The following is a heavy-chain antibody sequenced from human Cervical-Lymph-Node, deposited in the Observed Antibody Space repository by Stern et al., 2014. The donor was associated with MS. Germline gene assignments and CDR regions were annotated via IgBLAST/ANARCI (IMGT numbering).Heavy chain of an antibody. V-gene: IGHV1-69*19. J-gene: IGHJ4*02. D-gene: IGHD6-13*01. CDR2: IMPLFGTA. Sequence: QVQLVQSGAEVKRPESSVKVSCKASGGSLSTLDISWVRQAPGQGLEWGGEIMPLFGTANYAQKFKGRLTITADESTSTVYMELSSLKSEDTAIYFCARHQAGIAANWGQGTLVTVTS. CDR3: ARHQAGIAAN. CDR1: GGSLSTLD.